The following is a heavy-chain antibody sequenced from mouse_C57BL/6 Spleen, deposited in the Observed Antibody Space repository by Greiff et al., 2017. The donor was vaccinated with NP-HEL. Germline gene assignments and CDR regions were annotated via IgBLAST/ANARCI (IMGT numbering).Heavy chain of an antibody. CDR1: GYAFSSSW. CDR2: ICPGDGDT. CDR3: ASGDYPWFAY. Sequence: QVQLQQSGPELVKPGASVKISCKASGYAFSSSWMNWVKQRPGKGLEWIGRICPGDGDTNYNGKIKGKATLTADKSTSTAYMQLSSLTSEDSSVYFLASGDYPWFAYWGQGTLVTVSA. V-gene: IGHV1-82*01. D-gene: IGHD1-1*02. J-gene: IGHJ3*01.